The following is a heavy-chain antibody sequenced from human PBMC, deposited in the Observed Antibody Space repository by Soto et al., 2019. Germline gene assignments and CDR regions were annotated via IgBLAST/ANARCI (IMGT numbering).Heavy chain of an antibody. CDR1: GFTFSSYW. CDR2: INSDGSST. V-gene: IGHV3-74*01. D-gene: IGHD3-9*01. CDR3: ARDRADVYDILTGYSNRYFDY. J-gene: IGHJ4*02. Sequence: GGSLRLSCAASGFTFSSYWMHWVRQAPGKGLVWVSRINSDGSSTSYADSVKGRFTISRDNAKNTLYLQMNSLRAEDTAVYYCARDRADVYDILTGYSNRYFDYWGQGTPVTVSS.